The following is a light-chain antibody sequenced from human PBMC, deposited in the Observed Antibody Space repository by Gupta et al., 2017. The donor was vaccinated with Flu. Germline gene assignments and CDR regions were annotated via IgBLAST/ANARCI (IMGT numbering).Light chain of an antibody. CDR2: NDN. J-gene: IGLJ2*01. Sequence: RVTISCSGSSSNIGSNTVNWYQQFPGMAPKLLIYNDNERPSGVPDRFSASKSGTSASLAISGLQAEDEADYYCAAWDDSRIGGVFGGGTKLTVL. CDR1: SSNIGSNT. CDR3: AAWDDSRIGGV. V-gene: IGLV1-44*01.